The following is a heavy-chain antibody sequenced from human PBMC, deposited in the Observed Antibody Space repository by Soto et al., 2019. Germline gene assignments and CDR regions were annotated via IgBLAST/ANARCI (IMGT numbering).Heavy chain of an antibody. D-gene: IGHD2-2*01. CDR2: ISYSGNT. CDR3: ARRNCISTSCYAGWFDP. Sequence: QLQVQESGPGLVKPSETLSLTCIVSGGSIRSNSHYWGWIRQPPGKGLEWIGSISYSGNTYYNPSLKSRATISLDTSNNQFSLKLSFVTAADTAMYYCARRNCISTSCYAGWFDPWGQGTLVTVSS. J-gene: IGHJ5*02. V-gene: IGHV4-39*01. CDR1: GGSIRSNSHY.